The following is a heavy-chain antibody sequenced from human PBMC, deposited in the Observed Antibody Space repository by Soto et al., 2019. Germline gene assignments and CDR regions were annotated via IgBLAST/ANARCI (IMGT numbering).Heavy chain of an antibody. J-gene: IGHJ4*02. CDR3: ARCIAAAGPIDY. V-gene: IGHV4-30-2*01. CDR1: GGSISSVGYC. D-gene: IGHD6-13*01. CDR2: IYHSGST. Sequence: SETLSLTCAVSGGSISSVGYCWSWIRQPPGKGLEWIGYIYHSGSTNYNPSLKSRVTISVDKSKNQFSLKLSSVTAADTVVYYCARCIAAAGPIDYWGQGTLVTVSS.